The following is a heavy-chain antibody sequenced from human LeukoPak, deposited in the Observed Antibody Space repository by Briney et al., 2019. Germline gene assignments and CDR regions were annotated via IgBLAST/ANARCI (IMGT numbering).Heavy chain of an antibody. CDR3: ARAGYYLDAFDI. V-gene: IGHV3-21*04. CDR1: GFAFNTYS. J-gene: IGHJ3*02. Sequence: KPGGSLRLSCAASGFAFNTYSMNWVRQAPGKGLGWVSFIFSSSTYIYYTDSVKGRFTISRDNAKNSLYLQMNSLRAEDTALYYCARAGYYLDAFDIWGQGTMVTVSS. CDR2: IFSSSTYI. D-gene: IGHD3-10*01.